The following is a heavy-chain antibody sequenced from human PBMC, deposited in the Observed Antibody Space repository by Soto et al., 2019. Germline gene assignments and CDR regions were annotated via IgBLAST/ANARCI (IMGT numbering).Heavy chain of an antibody. Sequence: SETLSLTCTVSGGSISSSSYYWGWIRQPPGKGLEWIGSIYYSVSTYYNPSLKSRVTISVDTSKNQFSLKLSSVTAADTAVYYCARQDGKLLWFGELLNNWFEPWGQGTLVTVSS. CDR1: GGSISSSSYY. J-gene: IGHJ5*02. V-gene: IGHV4-39*01. CDR3: ARQDGKLLWFGELLNNWFEP. D-gene: IGHD3-10*01. CDR2: IYYSVST.